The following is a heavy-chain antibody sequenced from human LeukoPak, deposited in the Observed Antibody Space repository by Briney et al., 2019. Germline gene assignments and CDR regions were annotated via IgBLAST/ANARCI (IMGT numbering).Heavy chain of an antibody. V-gene: IGHV3-21*01. CDR2: ISTSSSYI. D-gene: IGHD3-10*01. Sequence: GGSLRLSCAASGSTFSSYALSWFRQAPGKGLEWVSSISTSSSYIYYADSVKGRFTISRDNAKNSLYLQMNSLRAEDTAVYYCARVVGFGELPDYWGQGTLVTVSS. CDR3: ARVVGFGELPDY. J-gene: IGHJ4*02. CDR1: GSTFSSYA.